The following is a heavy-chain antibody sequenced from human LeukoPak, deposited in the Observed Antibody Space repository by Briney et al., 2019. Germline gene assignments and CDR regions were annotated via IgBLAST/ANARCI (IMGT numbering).Heavy chain of an antibody. CDR2: INPNGGGT. J-gene: IGHJ6*03. Sequence: ASVKVSCKASGYTFTGYYMHWVRQAPGQGLEWMGWINPNGGGTNYAQKFQGRVTMTRDTSISTAYMELSRLRSDDTAVYYCGVLMTGSYYYMDVWGKGTTVTVSS. CDR1: GYTFTGYY. CDR3: GVLMTGSYYYMDV. V-gene: IGHV1-2*02. D-gene: IGHD2-8*01.